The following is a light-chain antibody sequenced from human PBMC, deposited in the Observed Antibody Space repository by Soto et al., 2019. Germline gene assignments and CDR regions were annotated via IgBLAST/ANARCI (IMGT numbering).Light chain of an antibody. CDR3: QQYNSYPLT. V-gene: IGKV1-5*01. Sequence: DIQMTQSPSILSASVGDRVTITCRSSQTITNWLAWYQQKPGKAPRLLIYDASSLESWVPSRFSGSGSGTEFTLTISSLQPDDFATYYCQQYNSYPLTFGQGTKVDIK. CDR1: QTITNW. J-gene: IGKJ1*01. CDR2: DAS.